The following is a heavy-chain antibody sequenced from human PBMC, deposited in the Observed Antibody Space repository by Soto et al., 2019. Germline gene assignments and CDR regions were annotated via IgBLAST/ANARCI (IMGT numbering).Heavy chain of an antibody. CDR2: IDPSDSYT. CDR1: GYSFTTYW. CDR3: ARPYCSGGTCYYFDD. Sequence: PGESLKISCKGSGYSFTTYWISWVRQMPGKGLEWMGRIDPSDSYTNYSPSFQGHVTISADKSISTAYLQWSSLKASDTAIYYCARPYCSGGTCYYFDDWGQGTLVTVSS. J-gene: IGHJ4*02. V-gene: IGHV5-10-1*01. D-gene: IGHD2-15*01.